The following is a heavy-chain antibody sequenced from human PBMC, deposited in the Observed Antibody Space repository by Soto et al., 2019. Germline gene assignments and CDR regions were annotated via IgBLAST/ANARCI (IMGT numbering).Heavy chain of an antibody. CDR1: GYTFTSYG. CDR2: ISAYNGNT. D-gene: IGHD1-20*01. Sequence: QVQLVQSGAEVKKPGASVKVSCKASGYTFTSYGITWVRQAPGQGLEWMGWISAYNGNTNYAQKLQGRVTMTTDTSTRTAYMELRSWRSDYTAVYYCARRPLTGTRGRYNYYGMDVWGQGTTVTVSS. CDR3: ARRPLTGTRGRYNYYGMDV. V-gene: IGHV1-18*01. J-gene: IGHJ6*02.